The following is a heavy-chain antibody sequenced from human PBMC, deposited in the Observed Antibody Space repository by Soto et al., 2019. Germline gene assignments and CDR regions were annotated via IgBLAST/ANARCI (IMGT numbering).Heavy chain of an antibody. D-gene: IGHD6-13*01. Sequence: GESLKISCKGSGYSFTSYWIGWVRQMPGKGLEWMGIIYPGDSDTRYSPSFQGQVTISADKSISTAYLQWSSLKASDTAMYYCASGRIAAAGDYYYGMDVWGQGTTVTVLL. J-gene: IGHJ6*02. V-gene: IGHV5-51*01. CDR1: GYSFTSYW. CDR2: IYPGDSDT. CDR3: ASGRIAAAGDYYYGMDV.